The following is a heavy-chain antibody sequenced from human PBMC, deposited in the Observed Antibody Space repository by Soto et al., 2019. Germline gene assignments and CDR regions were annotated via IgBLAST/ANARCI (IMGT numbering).Heavy chain of an antibody. CDR1: GFTFSSYA. Sequence: EVQLLESGGGLVQPGGSLRLSCAASGFTFSSYAMSWVRQAPGKGLEWVSAISGSGGSTYYADSVKGRFTISRDNSKNTLYLQMNSLRAEDTAVYYCAKFAPLNYDFWSCYYLWGQGTLVTVSS. J-gene: IGHJ4*02. V-gene: IGHV3-23*01. CDR3: AKFAPLNYDFWSCYYL. CDR2: ISGSGGST. D-gene: IGHD3-3*01.